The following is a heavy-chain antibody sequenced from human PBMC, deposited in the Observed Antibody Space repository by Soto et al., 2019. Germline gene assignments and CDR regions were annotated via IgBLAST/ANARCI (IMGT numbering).Heavy chain of an antibody. Sequence: QVHLVQSGAEVKKPGASVKVSCMASGYNFIAQNIHWVRQAPGLGLEWMGKMNPNSGGSDYAQEFQGRVPATRYTSISTVYMELTSLKSDDTAVYCCARERHLNSPSDAFDLWGQGTMVIVSS. CDR3: ARERHLNSPSDAFDL. J-gene: IGHJ3*01. D-gene: IGHD1-7*01. V-gene: IGHV1-2*02. CDR1: GYNFIAQN. CDR2: MNPNSGGS.